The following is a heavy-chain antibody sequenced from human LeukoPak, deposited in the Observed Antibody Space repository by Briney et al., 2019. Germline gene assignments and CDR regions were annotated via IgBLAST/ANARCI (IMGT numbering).Heavy chain of an antibody. J-gene: IGHJ5*02. CDR3: ARDDHPDRIVVVTGRAFDP. CDR2: IYYSGST. Sequence: PSETLSLTCTVSGGSISSSSYYWGWIRQPPGKGLEWIGSIYYSGSTYYNPSLKSRVTISVDTSKNQFSLKLSSVTAADTAVYYCARDDHPDRIVVVTGRAFDPWGQGTLVTVSS. CDR1: GGSISSSSYY. D-gene: IGHD2-21*02. V-gene: IGHV4-39*07.